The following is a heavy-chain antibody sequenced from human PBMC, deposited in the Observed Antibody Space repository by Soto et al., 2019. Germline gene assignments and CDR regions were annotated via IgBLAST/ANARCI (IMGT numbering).Heavy chain of an antibody. CDR2: IYWDDDK. J-gene: IGHJ4*02. D-gene: IGHD6-13*01. CDR1: GFSLSTSEVG. CDR3: AHTRRYSSSWYYFDY. V-gene: IGHV2-5*02. Sequence: QITLKESGPTLVKPTQTLTLTCTFSGFSLSTSEVGVGWIRQPPGKALEWLALIYWDDDKRYSPSLKSRLTITKDTSKNHVVLTMTNMDRVDTATYYCAHTRRYSSSWYYFDYWGQGTLGTVSS.